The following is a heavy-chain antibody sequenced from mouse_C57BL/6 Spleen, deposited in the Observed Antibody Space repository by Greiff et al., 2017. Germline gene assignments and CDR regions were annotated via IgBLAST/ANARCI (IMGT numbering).Heavy chain of an antibody. Sequence: QVQLQQPGAELVRPGSSVKLSCNASGYTFTSYWMHWVKQRPIQGLEWIGNIDPSDSETHYNQKFKDKATLTVDKSSSTAYMQLSSLTSEDSAVYYCARDTTVVDLFDYWGQGTTLTVSS. CDR2: IDPSDSET. CDR1: GYTFTSYW. J-gene: IGHJ2*01. V-gene: IGHV1-52*01. D-gene: IGHD1-1*01. CDR3: ARDTTVVDLFDY.